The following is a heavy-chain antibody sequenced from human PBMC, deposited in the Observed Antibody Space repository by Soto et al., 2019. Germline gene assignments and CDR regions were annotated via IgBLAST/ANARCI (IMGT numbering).Heavy chain of an antibody. CDR2: IIPIFGTA. CDR1: GGTFSSYA. D-gene: IGHD1-26*01. CDR3: ARGSGSYLPGAFDI. V-gene: IGHV1-69*13. Sequence: ASVKVSCKASGGTFSSYAISWVRQAPGQGLEWMGGIIPIFGTANYAQKFQGRVTITADESTSTAYMELSSLRSEDTAVYYCARGSGSYLPGAFDIWGQGTMVTVSS. J-gene: IGHJ3*02.